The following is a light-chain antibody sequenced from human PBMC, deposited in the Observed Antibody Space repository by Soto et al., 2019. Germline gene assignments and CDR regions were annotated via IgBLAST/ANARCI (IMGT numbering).Light chain of an antibody. V-gene: IGKV3-20*01. Sequence: ETVLTQSPGTLSLSPGERATLSCRASQSVANNYLAWYQHKPGQGPRLLISGASSRATGIPDRFSGSGSGTDFTLTISRLQPEDFAVYYCLQYASEPLTFGGGTKVEI. CDR1: QSVANNY. CDR3: LQYASEPLT. CDR2: GAS. J-gene: IGKJ4*01.